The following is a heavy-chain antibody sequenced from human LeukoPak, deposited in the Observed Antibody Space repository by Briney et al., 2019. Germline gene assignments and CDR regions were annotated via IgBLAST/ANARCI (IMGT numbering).Heavy chain of an antibody. V-gene: IGHV3-30*02. Sequence: GGSLRLSCAASGFTFSSYAMHWVRQAPGQGLDWVAFIRHDGSIKYYSDSVKGRFTISRDNSKNTLYLQMNSLRTEDTAVYYCARGYCSGYRYHPLYYWGQGSLVTVSS. CDR1: GFTFSSYA. CDR2: IRHDGSIK. J-gene: IGHJ4*02. D-gene: IGHD3-22*01. CDR3: ARGYCSGYRYHPLYY.